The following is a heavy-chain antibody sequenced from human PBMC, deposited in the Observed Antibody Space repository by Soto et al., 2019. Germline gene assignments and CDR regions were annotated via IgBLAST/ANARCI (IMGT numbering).Heavy chain of an antibody. Sequence: QIQLVQSGAEVTKPGASVKVSCKASGYTFPSYGITWVRQAPGQGLEWMGWISGHNGKTKYAQEFQDRVTMTTDASMTTAYMELRGLRSDDTAVYYCARYYSTCPFDYWGQGTLVTVSS. V-gene: IGHV1-18*04. CDR3: ARYYSTCPFDY. CDR1: GYTFPSYG. D-gene: IGHD2-2*01. J-gene: IGHJ4*02. CDR2: ISGHNGKT.